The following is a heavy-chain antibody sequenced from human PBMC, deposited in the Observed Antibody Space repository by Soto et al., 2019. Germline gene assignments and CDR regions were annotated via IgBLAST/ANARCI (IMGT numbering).Heavy chain of an antibody. J-gene: IGHJ4*02. CDR1: GFNFDNYG. V-gene: IGHV3-30*18. D-gene: IGHD1-7*01. CDR3: AKDRVGGTFYTPLAF. Sequence: GGSLRLSCQASGFNFDNYGMHWVRQAPGKGLEWVAAITYDGSFQYYADSVKGRFTISRDNSKNTLSLHLNTLKPEDTAVYHCAKDRVGGTFYTPLAFWGQGTMVTVYS. CDR2: ITYDGSFQ.